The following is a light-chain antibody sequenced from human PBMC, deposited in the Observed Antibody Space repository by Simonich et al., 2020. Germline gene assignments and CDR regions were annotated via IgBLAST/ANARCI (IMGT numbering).Light chain of an antibody. J-gene: IGKJ2*01. CDR1: QRVLYSSNNKNY. CDR2: WAA. Sequence: DIVMTPSPDSLAVSLGERATINCKSSQRVLYSSNNKNYLAWYQQKPGQPPKLLIYWAATREAVVPDRISGSGSGTDFTLTISSLQAEDVAVYYCQQDYSTPRTFGQGTKLEIK. V-gene: IGKV4-1*01. CDR3: QQDYSTPRT.